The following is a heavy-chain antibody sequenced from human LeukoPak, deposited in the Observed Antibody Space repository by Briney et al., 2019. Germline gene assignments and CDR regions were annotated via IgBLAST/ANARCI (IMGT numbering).Heavy chain of an antibody. J-gene: IGHJ5*02. D-gene: IGHD3-10*01. CDR3: ARRNYGSPRWFDP. Sequence: ASVKVSCKASGYTFSSYDINWVRQATGQGLEWMGWMNPNSGNTGYAQRFQGRVTMTRNTSISTAYMELSSLRSEDTAVYYCARRNYGSPRWFDPWGQGTLVTVS. CDR1: GYTFSSYD. CDR2: MNPNSGNT. V-gene: IGHV1-8*01.